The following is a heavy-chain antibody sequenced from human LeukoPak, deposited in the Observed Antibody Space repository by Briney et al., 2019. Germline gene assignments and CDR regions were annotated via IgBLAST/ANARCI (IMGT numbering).Heavy chain of an antibody. Sequence: GGSLRLSCVASGFTFNTYGMNWVRQAPGKGLEWVSFLRYDGRNQYYADSVKGRFTISRDNPNNTVYLQMNSLRPEDTAVYYCAKDPVAGAPTYYFDNWGQGTRVSVSS. D-gene: IGHD6-19*01. CDR3: AKDPVAGAPTYYFDN. CDR1: GFTFNTYG. J-gene: IGHJ4*02. CDR2: LRYDGRNQ. V-gene: IGHV3-30*02.